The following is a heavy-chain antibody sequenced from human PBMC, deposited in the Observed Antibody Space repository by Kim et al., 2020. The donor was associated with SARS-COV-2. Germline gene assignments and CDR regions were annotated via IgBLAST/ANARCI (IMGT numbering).Heavy chain of an antibody. D-gene: IGHD3-3*01. CDR2: IIPIFGTA. CDR3: ARRVLTIFGIVESYYYYGMDV. CDR1: GGTFSSYA. Sequence: SVKVSCKASGGTFSSYAISWVRQAPGQGLEWMGGIIPIFGTANYAQKFQGRVTITADESTSTAYMELSSLRSEDTAVYYCARRVLTIFGIVESYYYYGMDVWGQGTTVTVSS. V-gene: IGHV1-69*13. J-gene: IGHJ6*02.